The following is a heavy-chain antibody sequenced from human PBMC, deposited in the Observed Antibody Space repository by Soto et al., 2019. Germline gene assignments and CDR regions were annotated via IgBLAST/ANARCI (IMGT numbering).Heavy chain of an antibody. CDR2: IYYSGST. CDR3: ARRGGEYSGAWFWFDP. CDR1: GGSISTSHYY. J-gene: IGHJ5*02. V-gene: IGHV4-39*01. D-gene: IGHD6-6*01. Sequence: SETLSLTCTVSGGSISTSHYYWGWIRHPPGKGLEWIGSIYYSGSTYFNPSLKSRVTISVDTSQNQFSLKLNSVTAADTAVYYCARRGGEYSGAWFWFDPWGHGTLVTVST.